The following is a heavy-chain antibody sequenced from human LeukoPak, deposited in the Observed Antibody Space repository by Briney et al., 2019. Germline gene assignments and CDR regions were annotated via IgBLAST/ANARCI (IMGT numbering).Heavy chain of an antibody. D-gene: IGHD3-10*01. CDR1: GGSISSSNW. J-gene: IGHJ3*02. V-gene: IGHV4-4*02. CDR3: ARDHGSGSYPPGAFDI. Sequence: PSGTLSLTCAVSGGSISSSNWWSWVRQPPGKGLEWIGEIYHSGSTNYNPSLKSRVTISVDKPKNQFSLKLSSVTAADTAVYYCARDHGSGSYPPGAFDIWGQGTMVTVSS. CDR2: IYHSGST.